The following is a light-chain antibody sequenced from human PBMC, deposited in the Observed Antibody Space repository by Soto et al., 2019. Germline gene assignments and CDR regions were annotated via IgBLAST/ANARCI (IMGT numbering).Light chain of an antibody. CDR2: DVT. J-gene: IGLJ1*01. Sequence: QSALTQPASVSGSPGQSITISCTGTSSDVGGYNSVSWYRQDPGKAPKLMIYDVTNRPSGVSNRFSGSKSGNTASLTISGLQAEDETDYFCSLYSSNGSLIFGPGTKVTVL. V-gene: IGLV2-14*01. CDR3: SLYSSNGSLI. CDR1: SSDVGGYNS.